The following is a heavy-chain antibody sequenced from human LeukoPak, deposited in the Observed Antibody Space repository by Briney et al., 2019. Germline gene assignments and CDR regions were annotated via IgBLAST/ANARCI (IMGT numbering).Heavy chain of an antibody. J-gene: IGHJ5*02. CDR2: TSAYNGNT. D-gene: IGHD3-16*02. CDR3: ARGMIWGYDYVWGSYRSKYNWFDP. V-gene: IGHV1-18*01. CDR1: GYTFTSYG. Sequence: GASVKVSCKASGYTFTSYGISWVRQAPGQGLEWMGWTSAYNGNTNYAQKLQGRVTMTTDTSTSTDYMELRSLRSDDTAVYYCARGMIWGYDYVWGSYRSKYNWFDPWGQGTLVTVSS.